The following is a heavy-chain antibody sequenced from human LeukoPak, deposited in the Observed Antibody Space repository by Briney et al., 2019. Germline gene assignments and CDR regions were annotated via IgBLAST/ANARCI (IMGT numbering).Heavy chain of an antibody. CDR3: ARVGSTYCSSTSCYAAKAFDI. Sequence: GGSLRLPCAASGFTFSSYEMNWVRQAPGKGLEWVSYISSSGSTIYYADSVKGRFTISRDNAKNSLYLQMNGLRAEDTAVYYCARVGSTYCSSTSCYAAKAFDIWGQGTMVTVSS. CDR2: ISSSGSTI. V-gene: IGHV3-48*03. J-gene: IGHJ3*02. CDR1: GFTFSSYE. D-gene: IGHD2-2*01.